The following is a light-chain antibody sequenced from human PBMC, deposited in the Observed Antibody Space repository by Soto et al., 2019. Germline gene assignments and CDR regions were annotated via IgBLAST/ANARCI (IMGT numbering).Light chain of an antibody. Sequence: QSALTQPPSASGSPGQSVTITCSGTSSDVGEENYVSWYQQHPGKVPKLILYEVSKRPSGVPDRFSGSRSGNTASLTVSGFQAEDEADYYCSSFAGSPVVFGEGTKLTVL. CDR1: SSDVGEENY. CDR3: SSFAGSPVV. CDR2: EVS. V-gene: IGLV2-8*01. J-gene: IGLJ2*01.